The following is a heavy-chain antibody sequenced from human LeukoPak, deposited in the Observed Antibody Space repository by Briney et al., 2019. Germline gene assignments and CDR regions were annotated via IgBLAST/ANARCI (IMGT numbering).Heavy chain of an antibody. D-gene: IGHD1-26*01. CDR2: IKQDGSEK. CDR3: AGGMYSGSFDP. V-gene: IGHV3-7*02. J-gene: IGHJ5*02. CDR1: GFTFSRYW. Sequence: GESLRLSCAASGFTFSRYWMSWVRQAPGKGLEWVANIKQDGSEKYYVDSVKGRCTISRDNAKNSLYLQMNSLRAEDTAVYYCAGGMYSGSFDPWGQGTLVTVSS.